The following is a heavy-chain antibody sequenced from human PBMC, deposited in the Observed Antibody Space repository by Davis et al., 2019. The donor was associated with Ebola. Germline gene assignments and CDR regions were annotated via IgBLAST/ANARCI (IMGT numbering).Heavy chain of an antibody. CDR2: IYYSGST. CDR3: ARGDCSSTSCYWGAVDY. J-gene: IGHJ4*02. D-gene: IGHD2-2*01. CDR1: GGSISSGDYY. Sequence: PGGSLRLTCTVSGGSISSGDYYWGWIRQPPGKGLEWIGSIYYSGSTYYNPSLKSRVTISVDTSKNQFSLQLNSVTPEDTAVYYCARGDCSSTSCYWGAVDYWGQGTLVTVSS. V-gene: IGHV4-39*01.